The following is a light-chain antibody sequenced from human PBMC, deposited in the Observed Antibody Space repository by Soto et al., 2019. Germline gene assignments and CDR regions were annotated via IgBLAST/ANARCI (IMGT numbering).Light chain of an antibody. V-gene: IGKV1-39*01. Sequence: DIQMTQSPSSLSASVGDRVTITCRAGQSISNYLNWYQQKLGKAPELLIYAASSLQSGVPSRFSGRGSGTDFTLTISSLQPEDFATYYCQQGFRTPFTFGGGTKVEIK. CDR3: QQGFRTPFT. CDR1: QSISNY. J-gene: IGKJ4*01. CDR2: AAS.